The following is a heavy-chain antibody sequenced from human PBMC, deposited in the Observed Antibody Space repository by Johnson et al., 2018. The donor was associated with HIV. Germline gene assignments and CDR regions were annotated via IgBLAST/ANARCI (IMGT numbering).Heavy chain of an antibody. CDR2: ISYDGSNK. J-gene: IGHJ3*02. CDR1: GFTFTTYA. V-gene: IGHV3-30-3*01. CDR3: AKGIWCHDAFDI. D-gene: IGHD2-8*02. Sequence: QVLLVESGGGMVQPGRSLRLSCAASGFTFTTYALHWVRRAPGKGLECVAVISYDGSNKYYADSVKGRFTISRDNAKNSLYLQMNSVRAEDTAVYYCAKGIWCHDAFDIWGQVTMVTVSS.